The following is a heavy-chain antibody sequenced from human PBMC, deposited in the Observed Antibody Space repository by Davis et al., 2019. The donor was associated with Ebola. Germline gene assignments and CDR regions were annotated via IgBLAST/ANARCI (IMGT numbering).Heavy chain of an antibody. J-gene: IGHJ6*02. D-gene: IGHD3-3*01. V-gene: IGHV3-11*04. CDR3: ARDIPVDDFWSGYRLSGFYYGMDV. CDR2: ISSSGSTI. Sequence: GESLKISCAASGFTFSDYYMSWIRQAPGKGLEWVSYISSSGSTIYYADSVKGRFTISRDNSKNTLYLQMNSLRAEDTAVYYCARDIPVDDFWSGYRLSGFYYGMDVWGQGTTVTVSS. CDR1: GFTFSDYY.